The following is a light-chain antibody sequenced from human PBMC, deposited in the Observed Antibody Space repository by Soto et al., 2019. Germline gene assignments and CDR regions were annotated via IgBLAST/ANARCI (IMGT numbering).Light chain of an antibody. J-gene: IGKJ5*01. V-gene: IGKV3-15*01. CDR2: GAS. CDR1: QSVRNN. CDR3: HQYNNWPRT. Sequence: EIGMTQSPATLSVSPGERATLSCRASQSVRNNLAWYQQKPGQAPSLLIYGASTRATGIPARFSGSGSGTEFTLTISSLQSEDFAVYFCHQYNNWPRTFGQGTRLEIK.